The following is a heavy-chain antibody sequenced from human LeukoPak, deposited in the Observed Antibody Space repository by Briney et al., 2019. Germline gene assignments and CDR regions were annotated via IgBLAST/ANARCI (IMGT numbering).Heavy chain of an antibody. CDR1: GFTFSDYY. CDR2: IRNKANSSTT. D-gene: IGHD4-11*01. J-gene: IGHJ4*02. Sequence: PGGSLSLSCAASGFTFSDYYMDWVRQAPGKGLEWVGRIRNKANSSTTKYAASVIGRFAISRDDSKNSLYLQMNTLITEDTAMYYCTRSYSQYGAVYYFDSWGLGTLVTVSS. CDR3: TRSYSQYGAVYYFDS. V-gene: IGHV3-72*01.